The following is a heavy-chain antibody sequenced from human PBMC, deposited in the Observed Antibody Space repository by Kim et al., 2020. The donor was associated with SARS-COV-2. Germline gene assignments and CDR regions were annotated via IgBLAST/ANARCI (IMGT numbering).Heavy chain of an antibody. Sequence: GRFTISRHNSKNTLYLQMNSLRAEDTAVYYCALPGVLRYFDWLSGGAFDIWGQGTMVTVSS. D-gene: IGHD3-9*01. V-gene: IGHV3-23*01. J-gene: IGHJ3*02. CDR3: ALPGVLRYFDWLSGGAFDI.